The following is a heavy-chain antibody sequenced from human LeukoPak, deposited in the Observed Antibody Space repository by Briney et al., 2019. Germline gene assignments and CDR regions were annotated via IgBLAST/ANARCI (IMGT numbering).Heavy chain of an antibody. CDR3: ARGYSYGSYYFDS. V-gene: IGHV4-59*01. CDR1: GGSISSYY. Sequence: SETLSLTCTVSGGSISSYYWSWIGRPPGKGLEWIGYIYYSGNTNYNPSLKSRVTISVDTSKNQFSLKLSSVTAADTAIYYCARGYSYGSYYFDSWGQGTLVTVSS. D-gene: IGHD5-18*01. CDR2: IYYSGNT. J-gene: IGHJ4*02.